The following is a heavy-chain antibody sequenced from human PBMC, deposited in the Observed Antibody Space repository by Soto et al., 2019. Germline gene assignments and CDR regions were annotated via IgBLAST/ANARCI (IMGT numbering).Heavy chain of an antibody. CDR1: GYTFTSYY. V-gene: IGHV1-46*01. Sequence: ASVKVSCKASGYTFTSYYMHWVRQAPGQGLEWMGIINPSGGSTSYAQKFQGRVTMTRDTSTSTVYMELSSLRSEDTAVYYCGRLGPDILTGYYGSYAFDIWGQGTMVTVSS. D-gene: IGHD3-9*01. J-gene: IGHJ3*02. CDR3: GRLGPDILTGYYGSYAFDI. CDR2: INPSGGST.